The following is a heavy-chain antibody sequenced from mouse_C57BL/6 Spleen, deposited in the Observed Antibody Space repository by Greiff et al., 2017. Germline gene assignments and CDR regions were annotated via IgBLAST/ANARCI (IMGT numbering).Heavy chain of an antibody. J-gene: IGHJ2*01. CDR3: ARTGGYDLYYFDY. CDR1: GYTFTSYW. Sequence: QVQLQQPGTELVKPGASVKLSCKASGYTFTSYWMHWVKQRPGQGLEWIGNINPSNGGTNYNEKFKGKATLTVDKSSSTAYMQLSSLTSEDSAVYYCARTGGYDLYYFDYWGQGTTLTVSS. CDR2: INPSNGGT. V-gene: IGHV1-53*01. D-gene: IGHD2-2*01.